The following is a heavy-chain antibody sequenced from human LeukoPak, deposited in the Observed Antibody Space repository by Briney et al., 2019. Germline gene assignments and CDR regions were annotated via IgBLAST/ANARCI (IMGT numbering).Heavy chain of an antibody. CDR2: INPTGGST. CDR1: GYTFPSYF. D-gene: IGHD6-13*01. V-gene: IGHV1-46*01. J-gene: IGHJ4*02. Sequence: RASVNVSCTASGYTFPSYFMHWVRQAPGQGLEWMGIINPTGGSTTYAQKFQGRVTMTRDTSTSTVYMELSSLRSNDTAVYYCARDRTWQQLGLPDYWGQGTLVTVSS. CDR3: ARDRTWQQLGLPDY.